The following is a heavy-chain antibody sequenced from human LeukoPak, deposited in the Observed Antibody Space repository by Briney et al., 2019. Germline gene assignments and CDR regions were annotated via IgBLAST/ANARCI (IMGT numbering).Heavy chain of an antibody. V-gene: IGHV3-23*01. CDR2: FSGCGGVT. Sequence: QPGGALILSCASSGFTFSSYAMTRVRQAPGKGLELVQAFSGCGGVTFYADSLKGRFTISRDKSKNTLYLQMNSLSAEDTAVYYCAKDLGGKPYYYYGMDVWGQGTTVTVSS. J-gene: IGHJ6*02. CDR1: GFTFSSYA. CDR3: AKDLGGKPYYYYGMDV.